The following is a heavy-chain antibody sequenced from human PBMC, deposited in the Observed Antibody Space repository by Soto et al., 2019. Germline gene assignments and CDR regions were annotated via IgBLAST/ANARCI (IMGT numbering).Heavy chain of an antibody. J-gene: IGHJ6*02. CDR1: GYTFTGYY. CDR2: INPNSGGT. V-gene: IGHV1-2*04. CDR3: ARVGVYEAAAAPSHYGMDV. D-gene: IGHD6-13*01. Sequence: ASVKVSCKASGYTFTGYYMHWVRQAPGQGLEWMGWINPNSGGTNYAQKFQGWVTMTRDTSISTAYMELSRLRSDDTAVYYCARVGVYEAAAAPSHYGMDVWGQGTTVTVSS.